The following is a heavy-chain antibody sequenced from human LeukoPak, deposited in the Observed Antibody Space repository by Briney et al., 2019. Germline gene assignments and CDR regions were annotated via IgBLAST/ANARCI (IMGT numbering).Heavy chain of an antibody. CDR3: ARDLGYSGFDY. Sequence: PSQTLSLTCTVSGGSISSNNYYWSWIRQPPGKGLEWIGEINHSGSTNYNPSLKSRVTISVDTSKNQFSLKLSSVTAADTAVYYCARDLGYSGFDYWGQGTLVTVSS. D-gene: IGHD1-26*01. V-gene: IGHV4-39*07. CDR1: GGSISSNNYY. J-gene: IGHJ4*02. CDR2: INHSGST.